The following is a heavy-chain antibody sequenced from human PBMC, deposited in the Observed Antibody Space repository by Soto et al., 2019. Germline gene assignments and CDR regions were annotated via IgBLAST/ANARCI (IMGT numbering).Heavy chain of an antibody. V-gene: IGHV1-69*12. CDR1: GGTFSSYA. J-gene: IGHJ4*02. CDR2: ITPIFGTA. D-gene: IGHD5-18*01. CDR3: ARELGGRGYSY. Sequence: QVQLVQSGAEVKKPGSSVKVSCKASGGTFSSYAISWVRQAPGQGLEWMGGITPIFGTANYAQKFQGRVTITADDTKSTAYMELSSLRSEDTAVYYCARELGGRGYSYWGQGTLVTVSS.